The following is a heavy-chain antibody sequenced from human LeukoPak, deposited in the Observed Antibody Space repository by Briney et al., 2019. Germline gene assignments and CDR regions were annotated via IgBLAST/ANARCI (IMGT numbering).Heavy chain of an antibody. CDR2: IIPILGIA. V-gene: IGHV1-69*04. CDR3: AREDEGGSYFDY. CDR1: GGTFSSYA. J-gene: IGHJ4*02. Sequence: SVKVSCKASGGTFSSYAISWVRQAPGRGLEWMGRIIPILGIANYAQKFQGRVTITADKSTSTAYMELSSLRSEDTAVYYCAREDEGGSYFDYWGQGTLVTVSS. D-gene: IGHD1-26*01.